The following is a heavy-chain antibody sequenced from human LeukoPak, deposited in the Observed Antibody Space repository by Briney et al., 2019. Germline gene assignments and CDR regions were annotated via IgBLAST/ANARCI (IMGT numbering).Heavy chain of an antibody. Sequence: SGGSQRLSCAASGFTFRNYWMSWVRQAPGKVLEWVANIKEDGSEKYYVDSVKGRFVISRDNAKNSLYLQMDSLRVDDTAIYYCARDQEGGAGSCYFDFWGQGALVTVSS. CDR3: ARDQEGGAGSCYFDF. D-gene: IGHD2-15*01. V-gene: IGHV3-7*01. CDR2: IKEDGSEK. J-gene: IGHJ4*02. CDR1: GFTFRNYW.